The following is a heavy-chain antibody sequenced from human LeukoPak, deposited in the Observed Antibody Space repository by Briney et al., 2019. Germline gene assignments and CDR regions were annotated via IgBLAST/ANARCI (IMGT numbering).Heavy chain of an antibody. CDR2: LSFSGGTI. V-gene: IGHV3-23*01. D-gene: IGHD3-16*02. J-gene: IGHJ4*02. CDR3: AKLIDLYYFDY. CDR1: GFTFSSYT. Sequence: GGSLRLSCAASGFTFSSYTMAWVRQSPGKGLECVSSLSFSGGTIYYADSVKGRFTISRDTSKNTLYLQMNSLRAEDTAVYYCAKLIDLYYFDYWGQGTLVTVSS.